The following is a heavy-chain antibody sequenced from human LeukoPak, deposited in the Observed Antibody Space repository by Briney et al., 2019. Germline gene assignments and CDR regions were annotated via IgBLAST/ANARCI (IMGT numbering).Heavy chain of an antibody. J-gene: IGHJ4*02. V-gene: IGHV1-2*02. Sequence: ASVKVSCKASGYTFTGYYMHWVRQAPGQGLEWMGWINSNSGGTNYAQKFQGRVTMTRDTSISTAYMELSRLRSDDTAVYYCARGTYGSGSYPDQPLDYWGQGTLVTVSS. D-gene: IGHD3-10*01. CDR3: ARGTYGSGSYPDQPLDY. CDR1: GYTFTGYY. CDR2: INSNSGGT.